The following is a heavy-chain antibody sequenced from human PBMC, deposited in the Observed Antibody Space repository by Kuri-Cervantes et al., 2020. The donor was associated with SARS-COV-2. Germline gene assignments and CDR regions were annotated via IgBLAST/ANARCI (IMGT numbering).Heavy chain of an antibody. J-gene: IGHJ4*02. Sequence: GSLRLSCTVSGYSISSGYYWGWIRQPPGKGLEWIGSIYHSGSTYYNPSLKSRVTISVDTSKNQFSLKLSPVTAADTAVYYCARRSGYYPYYFDYWGQGTLVTVSS. D-gene: IGHD3-22*01. CDR3: ARRSGYYPYYFDY. CDR2: IYHSGST. CDR1: GYSISSGYY. V-gene: IGHV4-38-2*02.